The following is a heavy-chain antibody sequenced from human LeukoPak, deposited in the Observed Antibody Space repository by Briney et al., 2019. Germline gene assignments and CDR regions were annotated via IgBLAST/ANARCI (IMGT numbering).Heavy chain of an antibody. CDR3: ARVRGPFPYYTDV. D-gene: IGHD2/OR15-2a*01. Sequence: KPSETLSLTCAVSGGSMSTYYWSWIRQPPGKGLEWIGNINFSGTTYYNPSLKSRVTLSVDPSKNQFSLRLSSVTAADTAVYYCARVRGPFPYYTDVWGKGTTVTVCS. V-gene: IGHV4-59*12. J-gene: IGHJ6*03. CDR2: INFSGTT. CDR1: GGSMSTYY.